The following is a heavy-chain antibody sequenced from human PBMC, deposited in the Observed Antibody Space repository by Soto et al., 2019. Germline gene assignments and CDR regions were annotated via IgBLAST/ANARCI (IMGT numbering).Heavy chain of an antibody. D-gene: IGHD3-10*01. V-gene: IGHV4-39*01. CDR2: VHYNGRT. J-gene: IGHJ4*02. CDR1: GGSITSGDNYY. CDR3: ARHGSGSYYPVDS. Sequence: QLQLQESGPGLVQPSETLSLTCTVSGGSITSGDNYYWGLIRQPPGKGLEYIGSVHYNGRTYYNPSLKSRVTVSADTSKNQFSLKLTSVTAADTAVYYCARHGSGSYYPVDSWGQGTLVTVSS.